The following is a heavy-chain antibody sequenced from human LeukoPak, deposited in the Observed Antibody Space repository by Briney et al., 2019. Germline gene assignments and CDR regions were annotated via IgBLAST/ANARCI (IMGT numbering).Heavy chain of an antibody. Sequence: QPGGSLRLSCAASGFTFSSYGMHWARQAPGKGLEWVAVISYDGSNKYYADSVKGRFTISRDNSKNTLYLQMNSLRAEDTAVYYCAKDDLYVWGSYRNQIDYWGQGTLVTVSS. V-gene: IGHV3-30*18. CDR1: GFTFSSYG. CDR3: AKDDLYVWGSYRNQIDY. J-gene: IGHJ4*02. D-gene: IGHD3-16*02. CDR2: ISYDGSNK.